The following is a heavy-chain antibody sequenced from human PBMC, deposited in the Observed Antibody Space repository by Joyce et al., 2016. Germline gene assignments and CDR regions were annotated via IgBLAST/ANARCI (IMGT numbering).Heavy chain of an antibody. Sequence: QLLLQESGPGLVKTSQTLSLTCAVSGDSFTTGGYAWNWIRQPPGKGLELIGDIYHSGNTHFTPSIQSRVTISLDRAKSQFSLELSSVTAADTAGYYCVRAPRGPGYFDSWGQGTLVTVSS. J-gene: IGHJ4*02. D-gene: IGHD3-10*01. V-gene: IGHV4-30-2*01. CDR2: IYHSGNT. CDR1: GDSFTTGGYA. CDR3: VRAPRGPGYFDS.